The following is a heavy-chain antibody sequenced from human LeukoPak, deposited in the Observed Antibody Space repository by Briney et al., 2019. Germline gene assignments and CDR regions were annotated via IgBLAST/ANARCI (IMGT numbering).Heavy chain of an antibody. CDR3: ARGGIVVVVAATGWFDP. Sequence: ASVKVSCKASGYTLTSYYMHWVRQAPGQGLEWMGIINPSGGSTSYAQKFQGRVTMTRDTSTSTVYMELSSLRSEDTAVYYCARGGIVVVVAATGWFDPWGQGTLVTVSS. CDR1: GYTLTSYY. D-gene: IGHD2-15*01. V-gene: IGHV1-46*01. CDR2: INPSGGST. J-gene: IGHJ5*02.